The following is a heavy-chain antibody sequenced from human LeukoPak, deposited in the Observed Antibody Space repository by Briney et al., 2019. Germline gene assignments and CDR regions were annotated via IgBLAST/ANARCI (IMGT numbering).Heavy chain of an antibody. Sequence: GGSLRLSCAASGFIFDDYAMHWVRQAPGKGLEWVSGISWNSGSIGYADSVKGRFTISRDNAKNSLYLQMNSLRAEDTALYYCAKDTATGIAAAGFRDGMDVWGQGTTVTVSS. CDR1: GFIFDDYA. V-gene: IGHV3-9*01. CDR3: AKDTATGIAAAGFRDGMDV. D-gene: IGHD6-13*01. J-gene: IGHJ6*02. CDR2: ISWNSGSI.